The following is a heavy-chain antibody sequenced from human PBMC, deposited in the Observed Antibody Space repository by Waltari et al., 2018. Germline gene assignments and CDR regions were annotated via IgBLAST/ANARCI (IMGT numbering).Heavy chain of an antibody. V-gene: IGHV3-30*01. CDR3: ARDEPGYYDSRSYFDY. CDR2: ISYDGSNK. J-gene: IGHJ4*02. Sequence: QVQLVESGGGVVRPGRSLRLSCAAPGFTFIRYAMPWDRQAPGKGLEWVAVISYDGSNKYYADSVKGRFTISRDNSKNTLYLQMNSLRAEDTAVYYCARDEPGYYDSRSYFDYWGQGTLVTVSS. D-gene: IGHD3-22*01. CDR1: GFTFIRYA.